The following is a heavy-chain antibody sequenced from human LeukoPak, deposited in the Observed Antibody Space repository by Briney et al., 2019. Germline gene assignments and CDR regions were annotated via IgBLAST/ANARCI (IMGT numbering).Heavy chain of an antibody. D-gene: IGHD3-16*02. CDR1: GGSISGYY. CDR3: ARTYYDYVWGSYRYSAFDI. CDR2: IYYSGST. V-gene: IGHV4-59*01. Sequence: SETLSLTCSVSGGSISGYYWSWIRQPPGKGLEWIGYIYYSGSTNYSPSLKSRVTISVDTSKNQFSLKLSSVTAADTAVYYCARTYYDYVWGSYRYSAFDIWGQGTMVTVSS. J-gene: IGHJ3*02.